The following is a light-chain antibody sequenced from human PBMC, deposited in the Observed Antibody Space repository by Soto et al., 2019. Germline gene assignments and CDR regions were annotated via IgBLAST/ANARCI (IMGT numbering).Light chain of an antibody. Sequence: AIQLTQSPSSLSASVGDRVTITCRASQGISSYLAWYQQKPGKAPKLLIYAASSLQSGVPSRFSGSGSGTDFTLTISSLQPDDFATYYCQQYNSYSGTFGQGTKVDIK. CDR3: QQYNSYSGT. V-gene: IGKV1-13*02. CDR2: AAS. J-gene: IGKJ1*01. CDR1: QGISSY.